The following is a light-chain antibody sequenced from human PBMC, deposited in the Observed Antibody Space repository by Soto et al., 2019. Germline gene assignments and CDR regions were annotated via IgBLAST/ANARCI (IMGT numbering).Light chain of an antibody. Sequence: DTQMTQSLSTLSASVGDRVTISCRAGQSISSWLAWYQPKPGKAPKPLIYDASSLESGVPSRFSGSGFGTEFTLTIRSLQPDDFATYYCQQYNSYSPWTFGQGTKVDIK. CDR2: DAS. CDR1: QSISSW. CDR3: QQYNSYSPWT. J-gene: IGKJ1*01. V-gene: IGKV1-5*01.